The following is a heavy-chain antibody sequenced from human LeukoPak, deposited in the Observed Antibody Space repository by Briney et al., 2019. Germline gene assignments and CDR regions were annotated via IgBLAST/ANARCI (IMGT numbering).Heavy chain of an antibody. D-gene: IGHD3-10*01. CDR2: INSNGGNT. V-gene: IGHV3-64*01. CDR1: GFTFNNYA. J-gene: IGHJ4*02. CDR3: AREAGEGLDY. Sequence: PGGSLRLSCAASGFTFNNYAMHWVRQAPGKGLEYVSAINSNGGNTYYTNSVKGRFTISRDNSKNTLYLQMGSLRAEDTAVYYCAREAGEGLDYWGQGTLVTVSS.